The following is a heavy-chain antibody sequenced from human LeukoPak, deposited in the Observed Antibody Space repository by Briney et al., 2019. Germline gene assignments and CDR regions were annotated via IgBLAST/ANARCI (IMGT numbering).Heavy chain of an antibody. D-gene: IGHD3-10*01. CDR2: INYSGST. CDR1: GGSVSSTTYY. Sequence: PSETLSLTCTVSGGSVSSTTYYWSWIRQPPGKGLEWIASINYSGSTYYNPSLKSRVTISVDTSENQFSLKLSSVTAADTAVYYCARYVVYGSGKYYFDYWGQGTLVTVSS. V-gene: IGHV4-39*01. CDR3: ARYVVYGSGKYYFDY. J-gene: IGHJ4*02.